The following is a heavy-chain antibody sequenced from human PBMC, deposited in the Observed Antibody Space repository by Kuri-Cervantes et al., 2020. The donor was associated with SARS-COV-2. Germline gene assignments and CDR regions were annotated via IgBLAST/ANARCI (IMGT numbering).Heavy chain of an antibody. CDR2: IRYDGSNK. V-gene: IGHV3-30*02. D-gene: IGHD6-19*01. CDR1: GFTFSSYG. CDR3: ARVESSAVEYFDL. Sequence: GESLKISCAASGFTFSSYGMHWVRQAPGKGLEWVAFIRYDGSNKYYADSVKGRFTISRDNSKNTLYLQMNSLRAEDTAVYYCARVESSAVEYFDLWGRGTLVTVSS. J-gene: IGHJ2*01.